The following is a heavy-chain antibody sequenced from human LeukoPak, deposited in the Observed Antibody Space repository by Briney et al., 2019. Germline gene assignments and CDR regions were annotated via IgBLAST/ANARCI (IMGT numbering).Heavy chain of an antibody. CDR1: GFTFSNAW. Sequence: PGGSLRLSCAASGFTFSNAWMSWVRQAPGKGLEWVGRIKSKTDGGTTDYAAPVKGRFTISRDDSKNTQYLQMNSLKTEDTAVYYCTTARGYSYGYVDYWGQGTLVTVSS. CDR3: TTARGYSYGYVDY. D-gene: IGHD5-18*01. J-gene: IGHJ4*02. CDR2: IKSKTDGGTT. V-gene: IGHV3-15*01.